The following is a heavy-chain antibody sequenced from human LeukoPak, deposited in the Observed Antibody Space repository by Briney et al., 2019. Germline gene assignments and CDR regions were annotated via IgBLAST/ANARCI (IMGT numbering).Heavy chain of an antibody. Sequence: SETLSLTCTVSGGPMRSYYWSWIRQPPGKGLELIGYVYYSGTANYNPSLESRVTILVDTSTIQFSLNLSSVTAADTAVYYCARTKSGWYYSDYWGQGTLVSVSS. D-gene: IGHD6-19*01. CDR3: ARTKSGWYYSDY. V-gene: IGHV4-59*08. CDR1: GGPMRSYY. CDR2: VYYSGTA. J-gene: IGHJ4*02.